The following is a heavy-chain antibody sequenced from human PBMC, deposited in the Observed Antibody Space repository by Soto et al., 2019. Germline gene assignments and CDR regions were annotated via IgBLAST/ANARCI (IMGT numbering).Heavy chain of an antibody. CDR2: INSDGSST. Sequence: PGGSLRLSCAASGFTFSSYWMHWVRQAPGKGLVWVSRINSDGSSTSYADSVKGRFTISRDNAKNTLYLQMNSLRAEDTAVYYCARRDSDYYYGMDVWGQGTTVTVSS. V-gene: IGHV3-74*01. J-gene: IGHJ6*02. D-gene: IGHD2-15*01. CDR3: ARRDSDYYYGMDV. CDR1: GFTFSSYW.